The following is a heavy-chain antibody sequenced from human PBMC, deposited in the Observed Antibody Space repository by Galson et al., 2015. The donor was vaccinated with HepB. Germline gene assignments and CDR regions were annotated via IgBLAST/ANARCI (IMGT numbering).Heavy chain of an antibody. Sequence: SVKVSCKASGYTFVKYGISWVRQGPRQGLEWMGWINPYNDKTDYADEIQGRMTMTTETSTDTVFMELWDLTYDDTAIYFCGRHPPDTSKSPANKFFFFYMDVWGKGTAVTVSS. V-gene: IGHV1-18*01. CDR1: GYTFVKYG. J-gene: IGHJ6*03. D-gene: IGHD3-3*01. CDR2: INPYNDKT. CDR3: GRHPPDTSKSPANKFFFFYMDV.